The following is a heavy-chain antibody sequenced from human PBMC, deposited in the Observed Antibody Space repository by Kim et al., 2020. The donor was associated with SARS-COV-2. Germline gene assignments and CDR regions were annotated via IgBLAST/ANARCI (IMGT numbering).Heavy chain of an antibody. CDR3: ARYMHQSARAGGMDV. CDR1: GFMFSSYD. V-gene: IGHV3-21*01. D-gene: IGHD2-2*01. J-gene: IGHJ6*02. CDR2: INSRSSHI. Sequence: GGSLRLSCAASGFMFSSYDMNWVRQAPGKGPEWISYINSRSSHIYYADSARGRFTISRDNAKNSLYLQMDSLRVEDTAVFYCARYMHQSARAGGMDVWGQGTTVTVSS.